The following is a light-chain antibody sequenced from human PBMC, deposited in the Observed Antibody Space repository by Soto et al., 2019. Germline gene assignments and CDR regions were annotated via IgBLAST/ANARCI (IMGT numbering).Light chain of an antibody. CDR1: SSDVGVYDF. J-gene: IGLJ3*02. Sequence: QSALTQPASVSGSPGQSINISCTGTSSDVGVYDFVSWYQQHPGKAPKLMIYDVSNRPAGVSNRFSGSKSGNTASLTISGLQAEDEADYYCSSYTTSTTRVFGGGTKVTVL. CDR2: DVS. CDR3: SSYTTSTTRV. V-gene: IGLV2-14*03.